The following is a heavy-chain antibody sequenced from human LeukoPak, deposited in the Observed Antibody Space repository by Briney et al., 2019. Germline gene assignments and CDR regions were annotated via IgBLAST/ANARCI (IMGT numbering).Heavy chain of an antibody. CDR2: ISGSGGDT. J-gene: IGHJ6*03. V-gene: IGHV3-23*01. CDR3: AKDPPFYYYYYMDV. CDR1: GFSFSDYA. Sequence: GGSLRLSCAASGFSFSDYAMSWVRQAPGKGLEWVSAISGSGGDTYFADSVKGRFTISRDNSKRTVFLQMDSLRAEDTAVYYCAKDPPFYYYYYMDVWGNGTTVTVSS.